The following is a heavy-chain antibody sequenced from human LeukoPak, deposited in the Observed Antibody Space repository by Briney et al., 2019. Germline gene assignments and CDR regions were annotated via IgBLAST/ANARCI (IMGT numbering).Heavy chain of an antibody. V-gene: IGHV4-39*01. D-gene: IGHD1-26*01. CDR2: IYYSGST. CDR1: GGSISSYY. CDR3: AREIVGATTRFDY. Sequence: SETLSLTCTVSGGSISSYYWSWIRQPPGKGLEWIGSIYYSGSTYYNPSLKSRVTISVDTSKNQFSLKLGSVTAADTAVYYCAREIVGATTRFDYWGQGTLVTVSS. J-gene: IGHJ4*02.